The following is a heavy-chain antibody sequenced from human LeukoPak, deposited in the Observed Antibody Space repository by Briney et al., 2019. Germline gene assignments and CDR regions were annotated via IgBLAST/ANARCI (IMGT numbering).Heavy chain of an antibody. V-gene: IGHV4-59*01. CDR1: GGSISSYY. J-gene: IGHJ5*02. Sequence: KPSETLSLTCTVSGGSISSYYWSWIRQPPGKGLEWIGYIYYSGSTNYNPSLKSRVTISVDTSKNQFSLKLTSVTAADTAVYYCARGVPFDPWGQGTLVTVSS. CDR3: ARGVPFDP. D-gene: IGHD4/OR15-4a*01. CDR2: IYYSGST.